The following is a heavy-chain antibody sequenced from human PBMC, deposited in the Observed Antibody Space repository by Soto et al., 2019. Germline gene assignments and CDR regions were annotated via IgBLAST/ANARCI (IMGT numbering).Heavy chain of an antibody. CDR1: GFTFSSYA. J-gene: IGHJ6*03. CDR2: ISSNGGST. CDR3: ARVGDCSGGSCHYDHYYMDV. D-gene: IGHD2-15*01. Sequence: GGSLRLSCAASGFTFSSYAMHWVRQAPGKGLEYVSAISSNGGSTYYANSVKGRFTISRDNSKNTLYLQMGSLRAEDMAVYYCARVGDCSGGSCHYDHYYMDVWGKGTTVTVSS. V-gene: IGHV3-64*01.